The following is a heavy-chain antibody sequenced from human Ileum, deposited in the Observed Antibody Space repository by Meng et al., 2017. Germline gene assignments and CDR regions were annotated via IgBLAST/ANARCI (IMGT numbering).Heavy chain of an antibody. V-gene: IGHV4-4*02. CDR3: ATNKNKKIDY. CDR1: GDSISSSNW. J-gene: IGHJ4*02. CDR2: IFHTGST. D-gene: IGHD2/OR15-2a*01. Sequence: QVQPAGCGPGLVWPLGTLSLYCVVSGDSISSSNWCNWVRQPPGKVLEWIGEIFHTGSTNYNPSLKSRVTISADKSKNQFSLNLSSVTAADTAVYYCATNKNKKIDYWGQGTLVTVSS.